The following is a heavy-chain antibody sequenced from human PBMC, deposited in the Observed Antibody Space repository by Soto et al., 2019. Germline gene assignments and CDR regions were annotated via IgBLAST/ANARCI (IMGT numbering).Heavy chain of an antibody. CDR1: GGSFSGYY. D-gene: IGHD3-3*01. J-gene: IGHJ4*02. V-gene: IGHV4-34*01. CDR3: ARRAGYYDFWSGYPDDY. CDR2: INHSGST. Sequence: SETLSLTCAVYGGSFSGYYWSWIRQPPGKGLEWIGEINHSGSTNYNPSLKSRVTISIDTSKNQFSLKLSSVTAADTAVYYCARRAGYYDFWSGYPDDYWGQKTLVTVSS.